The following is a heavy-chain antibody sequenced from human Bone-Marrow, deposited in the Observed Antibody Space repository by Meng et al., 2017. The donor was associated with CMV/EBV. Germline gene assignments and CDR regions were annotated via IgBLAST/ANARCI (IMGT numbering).Heavy chain of an antibody. V-gene: IGHV3-21*01. CDR3: ATPMGVAAAGTYYYYGMDV. D-gene: IGHD6-13*01. J-gene: IGHJ6*02. CDR2: ISSSSYI. Sequence: GGSLRLSCAASGFTFSSYSMNWVRQAPGKGLEWVSSISSSSYIYYADSVKGRFTISRDNAKNSLYLQMNSLRAEDTAVYYCATPMGVAAAGTYYYYGMDVWGQGTTVTVSS. CDR1: GFTFSSYS.